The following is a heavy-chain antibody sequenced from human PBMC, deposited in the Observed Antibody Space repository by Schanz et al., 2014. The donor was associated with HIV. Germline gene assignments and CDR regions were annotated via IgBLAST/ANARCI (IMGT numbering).Heavy chain of an antibody. Sequence: EVQLLESGGGLVQPGGSLRLSCAVSGFTITSYGMSWVRQAPGKGLEWVSTISAGVGTTSYADSVKGRFTISRDNSKNTLYLQMNSLRAEDTAVYYCAKPEYDSRGNSQSHFDSWGQGTLVTVSS. CDR2: ISAGVGTT. D-gene: IGHD3-22*01. CDR3: AKPEYDSRGNSQSHFDS. V-gene: IGHV3-23*01. CDR1: GFTITSYG. J-gene: IGHJ4*02.